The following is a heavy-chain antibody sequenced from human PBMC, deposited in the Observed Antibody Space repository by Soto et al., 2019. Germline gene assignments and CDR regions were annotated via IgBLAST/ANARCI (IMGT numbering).Heavy chain of an antibody. CDR1: GNTFAYRY. J-gene: IGHJ4*02. D-gene: IGHD1-26*01. CDR3: ASGGAGSGPFTWELPDH. V-gene: IGHV1-45*02. CDR2: ITPFSGDV. Sequence: ASVKVSCKALGNTFAYRYLHWVRQAPGQALEWMGWITPFSGDVHYAQKFQERVTITRDRSINTAYMRMSSLRSEDTAMYYCASGGAGSGPFTWELPDHWGQGTLVTVSS.